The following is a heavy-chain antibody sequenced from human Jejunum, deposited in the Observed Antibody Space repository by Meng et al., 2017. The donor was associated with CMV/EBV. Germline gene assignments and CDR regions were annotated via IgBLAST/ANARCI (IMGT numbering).Heavy chain of an antibody. Sequence: GFPFSSYWMPWVRQAPGKGLVWVSRINSDESSTSYADSVKGRFTISRDNAKNTLYLQMNSLRAEDTAVYYCAREGGGTIAPRDLDYWGQGTLVTVSS. CDR3: AREGGGTIAPRDLDY. CDR2: INSDESST. CDR1: GFPFSSYW. J-gene: IGHJ4*02. V-gene: IGHV3-74*01. D-gene: IGHD6-6*01.